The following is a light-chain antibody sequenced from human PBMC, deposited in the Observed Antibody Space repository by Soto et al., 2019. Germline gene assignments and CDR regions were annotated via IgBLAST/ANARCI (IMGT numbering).Light chain of an antibody. J-gene: IGKJ4*01. CDR3: QQYYNTPLT. CDR2: WAS. CDR1: QSLLYRSNNKNY. V-gene: IGKV4-1*01. Sequence: DIVMTQSPGSVAVSLGERATIKCRSSQSLLYRSNNKNYVAWYQRKPGQPPKLLIYWASARESGVPDRFSGSGSGTDFTLTISSLQAEDAATYYCQQYYNTPLTFGGGTKVEIK.